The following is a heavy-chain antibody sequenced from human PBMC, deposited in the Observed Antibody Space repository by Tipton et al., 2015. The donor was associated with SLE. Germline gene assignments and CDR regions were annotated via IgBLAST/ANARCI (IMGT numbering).Heavy chain of an antibody. D-gene: IGHD5-24*01. Sequence: GSLRLSCAASGFTFSTYWMSWVRQAPGRGLEWVSAISGSGGRTYYADSVKGRFTISRDNSKNTLYLEVNSLRVEDTAVYYCANHRDGYNEAAFDYWGQGTLVTVSS. CDR2: ISGSGGRT. CDR1: GFTFSTYW. J-gene: IGHJ4*02. V-gene: IGHV3-23*01. CDR3: ANHRDGYNEAAFDY.